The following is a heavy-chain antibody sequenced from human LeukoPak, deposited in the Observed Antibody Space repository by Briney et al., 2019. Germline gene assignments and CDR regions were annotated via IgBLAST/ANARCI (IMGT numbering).Heavy chain of an antibody. CDR1: GFTFSSYA. CDR2: ISGSGGST. V-gene: IGHV3-23*01. CDR3: AKEIRDRGPFDY. Sequence: GGSLRLSCAASGFTFSSYAMSWVRQAPGKGLEWVSAISGSGGSTYYADSVRGRFTISRDSSKNTLYLQMNSLRAEDTAIYYCAKEIRDRGPFDYWGQGTLVTVSS. J-gene: IGHJ4*02.